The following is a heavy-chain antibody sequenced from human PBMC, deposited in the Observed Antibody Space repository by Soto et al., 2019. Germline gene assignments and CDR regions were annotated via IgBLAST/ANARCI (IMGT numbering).Heavy chain of an antibody. CDR3: TRGAQYTYGLA. CDR1: GGSFSAYY. Sequence: QVQLQQWGAGLLQPSEPLSLSCALYGGSFSAYYLAWMRQPPGKGLEWIGEIGHSGGTRYSPSFKSRVTMSIDTSTRQISLKLTSVTAADTAVYYCTRGAQYTYGLAWGQGTLVTVSS. CDR2: IGHSGGT. V-gene: IGHV4-34*01. J-gene: IGHJ5*02. D-gene: IGHD2-2*02.